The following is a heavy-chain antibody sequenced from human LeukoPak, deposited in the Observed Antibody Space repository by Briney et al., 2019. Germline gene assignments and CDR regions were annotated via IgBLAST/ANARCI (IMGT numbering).Heavy chain of an antibody. V-gene: IGHV4-34*01. Sequence: SETLSLTCAVYVGSFSGYYWSWIRQPPGKGLEWIGEINHSGSTNYNPSLKSRVTMSVDTSKNQFSLKLSSVTAADTAVYYCARTNPDDYGDYYYYYYMDVWGKGTTVTISS. CDR2: INHSGST. D-gene: IGHD4-17*01. J-gene: IGHJ6*03. CDR1: VGSFSGYY. CDR3: ARTNPDDYGDYYYYYYMDV.